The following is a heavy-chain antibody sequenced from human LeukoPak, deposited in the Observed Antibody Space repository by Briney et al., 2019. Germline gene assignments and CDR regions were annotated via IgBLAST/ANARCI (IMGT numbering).Heavy chain of an antibody. V-gene: IGHV1-18*01. CDR3: ARDRPTTYYYDSSGYYALGYFQH. CDR2: ISAYNGNT. D-gene: IGHD3-22*01. Sequence: ASVKVSCKASGYTFTSYGISWVRQAPGQGLEWMGWISAYNGNTNYAQKLQGRVTMTTDTSTSTAYMELRSLRSDDTAVYYCARDRPTTYYYDSSGYYALGYFQHWGQGTLVTVSS. CDR1: GYTFTSYG. J-gene: IGHJ1*01.